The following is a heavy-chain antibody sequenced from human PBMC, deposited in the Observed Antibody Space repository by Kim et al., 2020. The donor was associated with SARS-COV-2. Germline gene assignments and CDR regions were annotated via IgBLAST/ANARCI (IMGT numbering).Heavy chain of an antibody. CDR2: IYYSGST. J-gene: IGHJ6*02. Sequence: SETLSLTCTVSGGSISSYYWSWIRQPPGKGLEWIGYIYYSGSTNYNPSLKSRVTISVDTSKNQFSLKLSSVTAADTAVYYCARHSQLTTVTTGKWYYYGMDVWGQGTTVTVSS. CDR1: GGSISSYY. V-gene: IGHV4-59*08. D-gene: IGHD4-17*01. CDR3: ARHSQLTTVTTGKWYYYGMDV.